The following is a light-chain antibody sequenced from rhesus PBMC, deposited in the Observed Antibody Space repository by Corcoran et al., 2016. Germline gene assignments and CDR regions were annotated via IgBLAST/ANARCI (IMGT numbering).Light chain of an antibody. CDR1: QGISTN. Sequence: DIQMTQSPSSLSASVGDRVTITCRASQGISTNLNWYQQKPGKAPKRLIYAASSLESGVPSRFSGSGSGTDFTLTISSLQPEDFATYYCLQYNSNPLTFGGGTKVEIK. J-gene: IGKJ4*01. V-gene: IGKV1-43*01. CDR3: LQYNSNPLT. CDR2: AAS.